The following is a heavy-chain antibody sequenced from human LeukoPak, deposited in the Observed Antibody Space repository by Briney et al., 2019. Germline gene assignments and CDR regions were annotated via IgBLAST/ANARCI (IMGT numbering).Heavy chain of an antibody. CDR2: IYPGDSDT. D-gene: IGHD3-3*01. CDR1: GCSFTSYW. CDR3: ARQYDFWSGYPHNYYYYYMDV. V-gene: IGHV5-51*01. Sequence: GESLKISCKGSGCSFTSYWIGWVRQMPGKGLEWMGIIYPGDSDTRYSPSFQGQVTISADKSISTAYLQWSSLKASDTAMYYCARQYDFWSGYPHNYYYYYMDVWGKGTTVTVSS. J-gene: IGHJ6*03.